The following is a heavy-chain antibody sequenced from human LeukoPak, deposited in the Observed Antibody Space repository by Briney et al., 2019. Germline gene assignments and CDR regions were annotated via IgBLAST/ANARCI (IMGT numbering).Heavy chain of an antibody. CDR2: ISYDGSNK. Sequence: GRSLRLSCAASGFTFSSYAMHWVRQAPGKGLEWVAVISYDGSNKYYADSVKGRFTISRDNSKNTLYLQMNSLRAEDTAVCYCARGGAAAGPGGPYYYGMDVWGKGTTVTVSS. J-gene: IGHJ6*04. CDR3: ARGGAAAGPGGPYYYGMDV. CDR1: GFTFSSYA. D-gene: IGHD6-13*01. V-gene: IGHV3-30*04.